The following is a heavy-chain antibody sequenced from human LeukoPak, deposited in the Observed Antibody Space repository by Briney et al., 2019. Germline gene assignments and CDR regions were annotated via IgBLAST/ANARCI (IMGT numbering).Heavy chain of an antibody. CDR2: INANSGGT. V-gene: IGHV1-2*02. J-gene: IGHJ5*02. Sequence: ASVKVSCKASGYTFTGYFMHWVRQAPGQGLEWMGWINANSGGTNYAQKFQGSVTMTRDTSSSTAYMEQSSLRSDDTAVYYCARDVDDIVVVVAAYPYNWFDPWGQGTLVTVSS. CDR3: ARDVDDIVVVVAAYPYNWFDP. D-gene: IGHD2-15*01. CDR1: GYTFTGYF.